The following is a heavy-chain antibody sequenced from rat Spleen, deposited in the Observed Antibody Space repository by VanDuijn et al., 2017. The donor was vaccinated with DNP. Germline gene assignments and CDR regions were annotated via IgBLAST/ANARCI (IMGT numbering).Heavy chain of an antibody. J-gene: IGHJ2*01. V-gene: IGHV5-22*01. CDR1: GFTFSDYY. Sequence: EVQLVASGGGLVQPGRSLKLSCAASGFTFSDYYMAWVRQAPKKGLEWVTSIGFDGSSTYYGDSVKGRFTISRDNADNTVYLQMNSLRSEDTATYYCANYNSYDGTYWGQGVMVTVSS. D-gene: IGHD1-12*02. CDR3: ANYNSYDGTY. CDR2: IGFDGSST.